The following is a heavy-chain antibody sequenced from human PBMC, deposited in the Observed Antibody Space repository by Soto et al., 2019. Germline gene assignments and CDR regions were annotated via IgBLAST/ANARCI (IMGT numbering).Heavy chain of an antibody. CDR1: GYTFTSYA. CDR2: INAGNGNT. D-gene: IGHD2-2*02. CDR3: ARDKNTLIDY. V-gene: IGHV1-3*01. J-gene: IGHJ4*02. Sequence: ASVKVSCKASGYTFTSYAMHWVRQAPGQRLEWMGWINAGNGNTKYSQKFQGRVTITRDTSASTAYMELSNLRSEDTAVYYCARDKNTLIDYWGQGTLVTVSS.